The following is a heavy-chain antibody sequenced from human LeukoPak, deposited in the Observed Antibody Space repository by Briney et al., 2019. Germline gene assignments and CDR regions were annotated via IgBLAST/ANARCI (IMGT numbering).Heavy chain of an antibody. CDR3: ARREGDYYGSGSYYEP. CDR1: GYFFPSYW. CDR2: IYPGDSDT. J-gene: IGHJ5*02. D-gene: IGHD3-10*01. V-gene: IGHV5-51*01. Sequence: GESLKISCRGSGYFFPSYWIGWVRQMPGKGLEWMGIIYPGDSDTRYSPSFQGRVTISADKSISTAYLQWSSLKASDTAMYYCARREGDYYGSGSYYEPWGQGTLVTVSS.